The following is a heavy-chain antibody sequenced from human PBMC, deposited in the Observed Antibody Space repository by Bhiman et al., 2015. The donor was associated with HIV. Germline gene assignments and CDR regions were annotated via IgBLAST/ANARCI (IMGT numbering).Heavy chain of an antibody. J-gene: IGHJ4*02. CDR3: AKYYDLLTGHFDY. D-gene: IGHD3-9*01. CDR2: ISGSGGST. CDR1: GFTFSSYA. Sequence: EVQLVESGGGLVKPGGSLRLSCAASGFTFSSYAMSWVRQAPGKGLEWVSSISGSGGSTYYAHSVKGRFTISRDNSKNMLYLQMSSLRAEDSAVYYCAKYYDLLTGHFDYWGQGTLVTVSS. V-gene: IGHV3-23*04.